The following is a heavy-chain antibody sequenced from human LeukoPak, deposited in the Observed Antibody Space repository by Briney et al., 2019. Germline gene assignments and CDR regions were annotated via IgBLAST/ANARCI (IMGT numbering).Heavy chain of an antibody. CDR3: TTDCLSLLGFEELFGVVDY. CDR1: GFTFSNAW. D-gene: IGHD3-10*01. V-gene: IGHV3-15*01. Sequence: PGGSLRLSCAASGFTFSNAWMSWVRQAQGQGLVSVGRIKSKTDSGTPDYAAPVKGRFTISSDGSENTRYLQMNSLKTESTAVYYGTTDCLSLLGFEELFGVVDYWGQGTLVTVSS. J-gene: IGHJ4*02. CDR2: IKSKTDSGTP.